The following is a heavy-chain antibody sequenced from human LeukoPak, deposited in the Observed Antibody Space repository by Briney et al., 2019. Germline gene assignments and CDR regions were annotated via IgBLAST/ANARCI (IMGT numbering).Heavy chain of an antibody. CDR3: VRRTTVTTSGDY. V-gene: IGHV5-51*01. CDR2: IYPADSGT. J-gene: IGHJ4*02. CDR1: GYSLTSNW. D-gene: IGHD4-17*01. Sequence: GESLKISCKGSGYSLTSNWIGWVRQMPGKGLEWMGIIYPADSGTRYSPLFQGQVTISADKFIATAYLQWSSLKASDTALYYCVRRTTVTTSGDYWGPGTLVTVSS.